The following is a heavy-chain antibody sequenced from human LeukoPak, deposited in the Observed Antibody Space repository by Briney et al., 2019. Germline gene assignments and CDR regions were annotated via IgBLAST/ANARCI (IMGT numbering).Heavy chain of an antibody. V-gene: IGHV4-4*07. D-gene: IGHD2-15*01. Sequence: PSETLSLTCSVSGVSISSYYWNWIRQPAGKGLEWIGRIYSSGSTNYNPSLKSRVTMSIDTSMNQFSLKLTSVTAADTALYYCARSLCSGGSCYLTIDYWGQGTLVTVSS. J-gene: IGHJ4*02. CDR2: IYSSGST. CDR3: ARSLCSGGSCYLTIDY. CDR1: GVSISSYY.